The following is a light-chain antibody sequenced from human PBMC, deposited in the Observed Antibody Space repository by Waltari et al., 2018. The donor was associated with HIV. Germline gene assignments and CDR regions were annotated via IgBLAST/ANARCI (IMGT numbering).Light chain of an antibody. CDR2: GNS. CDR3: QSYDSSLSGYV. CDR1: SSNIGAGYD. Sequence: QSVLTQPPSVSGAPGQRVTISCTGSSSNIGAGYDVHWYQQLPGTAPKLLIYGNSHRPSVVPDRFSGSKSGTSASLAITGLQAEDEADYDCQSYDSSLSGYVFGTGTKVTVL. J-gene: IGLJ1*01. V-gene: IGLV1-40*01.